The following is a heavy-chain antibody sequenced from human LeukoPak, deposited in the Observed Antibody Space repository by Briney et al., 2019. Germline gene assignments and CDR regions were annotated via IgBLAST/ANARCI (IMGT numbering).Heavy chain of an antibody. CDR2: INPSGGST. Sequence: ASVKVSCKASGYTFTSYYMHWVRQAPGQGLEWMGIINPSGGSTSYAQKFQGRVTMTRDTSTSTVYMELSSLRSEDTAVYYCAREGLYYDFWSGMDVWGQGTTVTVSS. J-gene: IGHJ6*02. CDR3: AREGLYYDFWSGMDV. D-gene: IGHD3-3*01. V-gene: IGHV1-46*01. CDR1: GYTFTSYY.